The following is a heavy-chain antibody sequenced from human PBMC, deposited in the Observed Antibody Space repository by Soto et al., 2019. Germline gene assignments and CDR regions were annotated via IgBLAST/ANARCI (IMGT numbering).Heavy chain of an antibody. V-gene: IGHV1-46*04. Sequence: VKVSWKARGYGISSYYMRWVRHAHGQGLEWMGIIDPSGGSTNYAQKLQGRVTMTRDTSTSTVYMELSSLSSEDTAVYYCARDALVRDFWSGYYPRRPYDYWGQGTVVTVSS. CDR3: ARDALVRDFWSGYYPRRPYDY. CDR1: GYGISSYY. J-gene: IGHJ4*02. D-gene: IGHD3-3*01. CDR2: IDPSGGST.